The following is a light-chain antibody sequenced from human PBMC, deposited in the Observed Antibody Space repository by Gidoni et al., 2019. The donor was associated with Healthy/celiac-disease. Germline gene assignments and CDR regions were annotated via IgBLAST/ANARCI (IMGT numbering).Light chain of an antibody. CDR3: QQYNNWPPVYT. CDR2: GAS. Sequence: DIVMTQSPATLSVSPGERATLSCRASQSVSSNLAWYQHKPGQAPRLLIYGASTRATGIPARFSGSGSGTEFTLTISSLQSEDFAVYYCQQYNNWPPVYTFGQGTKLEIK. J-gene: IGKJ2*01. CDR1: QSVSSN. V-gene: IGKV3-15*01.